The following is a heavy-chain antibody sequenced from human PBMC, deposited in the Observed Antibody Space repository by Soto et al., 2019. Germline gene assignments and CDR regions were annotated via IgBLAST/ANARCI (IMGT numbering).Heavy chain of an antibody. Sequence: PGGSLRLSCAASGFTFSDYYMSWIRQAPGKGLEWVSYISSSGSTIYYADSVKGRFTISRDNAKNSLYLQMNSLRAEDTAVYYCARVSMELLQYYYYGMDVWAQGTTVTVSS. CDR3: ARVSMELLQYYYYGMDV. D-gene: IGHD1-7*01. CDR1: GFTFSDYY. V-gene: IGHV3-11*01. CDR2: ISSSGSTI. J-gene: IGHJ6*02.